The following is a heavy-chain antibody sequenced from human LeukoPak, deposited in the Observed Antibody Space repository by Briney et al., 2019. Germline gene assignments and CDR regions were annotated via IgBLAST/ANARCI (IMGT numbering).Heavy chain of an antibody. CDR1: EYTFTSYD. CDR2: MNPNSGNT. V-gene: IGHV1-8*01. CDR3: ARELRWGITKPFDY. Sequence: ASVKVSCKASEYTFTSYDINWVRQATGQGLEWMGWMNPNSGNTGYAQKFQGRVTMTRNTSISTAYMELSSLRSEDTAVYYCARELRWGITKPFDYWGQGTLVTVSS. J-gene: IGHJ4*02. D-gene: IGHD4-23*01.